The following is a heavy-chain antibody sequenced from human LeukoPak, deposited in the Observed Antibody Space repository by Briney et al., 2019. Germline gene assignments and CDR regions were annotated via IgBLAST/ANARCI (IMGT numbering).Heavy chain of an antibody. D-gene: IGHD6-6*01. Sequence: GGSLRLSCAASGFTFSDCYMSWIRQAPGKGLEWVSYISSSSSTIYYADSVKGRFTISRDNAKNSLYLQMNSPRAEDTAVYYCARRGWAAQNDYWGQGTLVTVSS. CDR3: ARRGWAAQNDY. J-gene: IGHJ4*02. CDR2: ISSSSSTI. V-gene: IGHV3-11*04. CDR1: GFTFSDCY.